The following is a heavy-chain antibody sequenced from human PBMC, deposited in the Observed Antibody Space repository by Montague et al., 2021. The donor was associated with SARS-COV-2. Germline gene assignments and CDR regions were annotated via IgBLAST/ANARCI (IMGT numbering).Heavy chain of an antibody. V-gene: IGHV3-7*01. Sequence: SLRLSCAASGFTFSNICMSWVRQAPGKGLEWVANIKPDESEKNYVDSVKGRFSISRDNAKNSLYLQMDNLRAEDTAIYYCAKNGGAHGLDVWGQGTPVSVSS. CDR2: IKPDESEK. J-gene: IGHJ6*02. D-gene: IGHD4-23*01. CDR3: AKNGGAHGLDV. CDR1: GFTFSNIC.